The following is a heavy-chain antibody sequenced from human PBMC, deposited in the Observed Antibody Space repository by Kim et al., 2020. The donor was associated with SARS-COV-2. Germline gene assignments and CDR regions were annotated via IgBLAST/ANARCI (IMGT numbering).Heavy chain of an antibody. V-gene: IGHV4-39*07. Sequence: HPSLKRRVTIPVDTSKNQFSLKLSSVTAADTAVYYCAREGGNYSNAFDYWGQGALVTVSS. J-gene: IGHJ4*02. CDR3: AREGGNYSNAFDY. D-gene: IGHD4-4*01.